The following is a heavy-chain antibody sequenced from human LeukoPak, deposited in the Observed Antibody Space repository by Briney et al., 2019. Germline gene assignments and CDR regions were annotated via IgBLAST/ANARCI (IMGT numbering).Heavy chain of an antibody. CDR1: GVSISSNNYY. J-gene: IGHJ6*02. V-gene: IGHV4-39*01. CDR2: IYYGGYT. D-gene: IGHD2-2*01. Sequence: SETLSLTCTVSGVSISSNNYYWGWIRQPPGKGLEWIGSIYYGGYTYYNPSLKSRVTISVDTSKNQFSLKLSSVTAADTAVYYCARGLGYCSSTSCYYYYGMDVWGQGTTVTVSS. CDR3: ARGLGYCSSTSCYYYYGMDV.